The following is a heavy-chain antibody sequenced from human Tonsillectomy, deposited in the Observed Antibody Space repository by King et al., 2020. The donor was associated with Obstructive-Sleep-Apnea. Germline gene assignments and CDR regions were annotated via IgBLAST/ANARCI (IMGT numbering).Heavy chain of an antibody. CDR1: GFTFSSYA. J-gene: IGHJ3*02. CDR3: ARDSGYDQGAFDI. Sequence: VQLVESGGGVVQPGRSLRLSCVASGFTFSSYAMHWVRQAPGKGLEWVAVISYDGSNKYYADSVKGRFTISRDNSKNTLYLQMNSLRAEDTAVYYCARDSGYDQGAFDIWGQGTMVTVSS. D-gene: IGHD5-12*01. V-gene: IGHV3-30*04. CDR2: ISYDGSNK.